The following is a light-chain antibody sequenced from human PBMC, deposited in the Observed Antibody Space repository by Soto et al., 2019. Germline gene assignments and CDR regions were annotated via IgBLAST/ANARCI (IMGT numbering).Light chain of an antibody. V-gene: IGLV2-23*02. CDR2: EVS. CDR1: SSDVGGYNF. Sequence: QSVLAQPASVSGSPGQSITISCSGTSSDVGGYNFVSWYQRHPARAPKLMIYEVSNRPSGVSYRFSVSKSGNPASLTISGLQAGDEADYYCCSSGGSPTYVFGTGTKVTVL. J-gene: IGLJ1*01. CDR3: CSSGGSPTYV.